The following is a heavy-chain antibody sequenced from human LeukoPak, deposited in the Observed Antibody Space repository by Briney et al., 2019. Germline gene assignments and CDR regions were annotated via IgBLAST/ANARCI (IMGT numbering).Heavy chain of an antibody. CDR2: IKQDGSEK. V-gene: IGHV3-7*01. D-gene: IGHD3-10*01. Sequence: PGGSLRLSCAASGFTFNSYWMSWVRQAPGKGLEWVANIKQDGSEKYYVDSVKGRFTISRDNAKNSLYLQMNSLRAEDTAVYYCARGITMVRGVIMMGGYNSNYYYYYMDVWGKGTTVTISS. CDR3: ARGITMVRGVIMMGGYNSNYYYYYMDV. J-gene: IGHJ6*03. CDR1: GFTFNSYW.